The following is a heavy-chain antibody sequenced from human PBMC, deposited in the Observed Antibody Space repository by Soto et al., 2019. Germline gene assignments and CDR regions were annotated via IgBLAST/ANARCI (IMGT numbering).Heavy chain of an antibody. J-gene: IGHJ4*02. CDR3: AKVPSWIAARPPFFDY. Sequence: GGSLRLSCAASGFTFSSYAMSWVRQAPGKGLEWVSAISGSGGSTYYADSVKGRFTISRDNSKNTLYLQMNSLRAEDTAVYYCAKVPSWIAARPPFFDYWGQGTLVTVSS. CDR1: GFTFSSYA. CDR2: ISGSGGST. V-gene: IGHV3-23*01. D-gene: IGHD6-6*01.